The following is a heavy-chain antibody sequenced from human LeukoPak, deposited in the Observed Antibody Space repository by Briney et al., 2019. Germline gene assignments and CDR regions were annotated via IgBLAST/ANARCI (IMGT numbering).Heavy chain of an antibody. V-gene: IGHV3-23*01. Sequence: GGSLRLSCAASGFTFSSYAMSWVRQAPGKGLEWVSAISGSGGSTYYADSVKGRFTISRDNSKNTLYLQMNSLRAEDTAVYYCAKSSSDYGDYCPDCWGQGTLVTVSS. J-gene: IGHJ4*02. CDR1: GFTFSSYA. CDR2: ISGSGGST. CDR3: AKSSSDYGDYCPDC. D-gene: IGHD4-17*01.